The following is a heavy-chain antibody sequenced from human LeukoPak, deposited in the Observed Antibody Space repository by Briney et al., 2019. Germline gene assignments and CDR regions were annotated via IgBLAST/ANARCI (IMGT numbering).Heavy chain of an antibody. CDR2: IYYSGST. CDR1: SGSISSSSYY. D-gene: IGHD5-18*01. J-gene: IGHJ3*02. Sequence: SETLSLTCTVSSGSISSSSYYWGRIRQPPGKGLEWIGSIYYSGSTYYNPSLKSRVTISVDTSKNQFSLKLTSVTAADTAMYYCERWFRGSRDAYDIWGQGTLVTVSS. V-gene: IGHV4-39*01. CDR3: ERWFRGSRDAYDI.